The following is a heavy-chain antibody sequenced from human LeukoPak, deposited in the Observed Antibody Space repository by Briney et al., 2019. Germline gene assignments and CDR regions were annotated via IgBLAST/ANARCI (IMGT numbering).Heavy chain of an antibody. CDR3: ASEPAQRITMVRGVIKPNWFDP. CDR1: GYTFTGYY. J-gene: IGHJ5*02. V-gene: IGHV1-69*13. CDR2: IIPIFGTA. D-gene: IGHD3-10*01. Sequence: GASVKVSCKASGYTFTGYYMHWVRQAPGQGLEWMGGIIPIFGTANYAQKFQGRVTITADGSTSTAYMELSSLRSEDTAVYYCASEPAQRITMVRGVIKPNWFDPWGQGTLVTVSS.